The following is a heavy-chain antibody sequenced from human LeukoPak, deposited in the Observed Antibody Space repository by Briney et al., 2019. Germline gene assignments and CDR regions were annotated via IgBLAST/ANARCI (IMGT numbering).Heavy chain of an antibody. Sequence: GGSLRLSCAASGFTVSSNYMSWVRQAPGRGLEWVARSTSKSRGYITVYAPSVEGRFTISRDESTSSLFLQMDSLKTEDTAVYYCVRSYQGFDSWGQGSLVTVSS. J-gene: IGHJ4*02. V-gene: IGHV3-72*01. D-gene: IGHD3-16*02. CDR2: STSKSRGYIT. CDR1: GFTVSSNY. CDR3: VRSYQGFDS.